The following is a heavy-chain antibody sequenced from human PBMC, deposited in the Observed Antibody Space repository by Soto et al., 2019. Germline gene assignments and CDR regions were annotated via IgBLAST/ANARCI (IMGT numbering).Heavy chain of an antibody. CDR2: IYSGGST. J-gene: IGHJ6*02. V-gene: IGHV3-53*02. D-gene: IGHD2-15*01. Sequence: EVQLVETGGGLIQPGGSLRLSCAASGFTVSSNYMSWVRQAPGKGLEWVSVIYSGGSTYYADSVKGRFTISRDNSKNTVYLQMNSLRAEDTAVYYCARDRIVVEDANYYYYGMDVWGQGTTVTVSS. CDR1: GFTVSSNY. CDR3: ARDRIVVEDANYYYYGMDV.